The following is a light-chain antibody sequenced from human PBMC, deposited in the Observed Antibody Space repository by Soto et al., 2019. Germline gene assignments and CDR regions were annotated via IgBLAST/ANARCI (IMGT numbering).Light chain of an antibody. V-gene: IGKV1-5*03. CDR1: QSIDSW. CDR3: QQYIRPCT. J-gene: IGKJ2*02. Sequence: DIQMTQSPSTLSASVGDTVTITCRASQSIDSWLAWYQQKPGKAPNLLIYKSSILETGVPSRFSGSGSGTEFTLTISSLQPDDFVSYYCQQYIRPCTLGQGTKLEIK. CDR2: KSS.